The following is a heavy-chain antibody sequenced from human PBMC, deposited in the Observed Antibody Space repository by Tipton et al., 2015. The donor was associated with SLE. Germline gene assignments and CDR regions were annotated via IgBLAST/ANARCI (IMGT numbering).Heavy chain of an antibody. V-gene: IGHV3-30-3*01. CDR2: ISYDGSNK. J-gene: IGHJ6*03. CDR3: ARGPAQRYYYYMDV. D-gene: IGHD6-25*01. Sequence: SLRLSCAASGFTFSSYAMHWVRQAPGKGLEWVAVISYDGSNKYYADSVKGRFTISRDNSKNTLYLQMNSLRAGDTAVYYCARGPAQRYYYYMDVWGKGTTLTVSS. CDR1: GFTFSSYA.